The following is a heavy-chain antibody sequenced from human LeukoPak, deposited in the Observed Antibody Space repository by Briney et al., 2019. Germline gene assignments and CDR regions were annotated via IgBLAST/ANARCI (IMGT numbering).Heavy chain of an antibody. Sequence: PGGSLRLSCAASGFTFSYYWMSWVRQAPGKGLEWVANINQDGSEKYYVDSVKGRFTISRDNAKNSLYLQMNSLRAEDTAVYYCARDDGAGGAFDIWGQGTMVTVSS. J-gene: IGHJ3*02. CDR1: GFTFSYYW. CDR3: ARDDGAGGAFDI. V-gene: IGHV3-7*05. D-gene: IGHD3-10*01. CDR2: INQDGSEK.